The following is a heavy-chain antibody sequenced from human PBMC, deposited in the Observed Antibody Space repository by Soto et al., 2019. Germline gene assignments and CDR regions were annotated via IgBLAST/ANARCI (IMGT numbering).Heavy chain of an antibody. CDR2: IWYDGSNK. CDR3: ARDPPFGGIAVARGGDY. V-gene: IGHV3-33*01. D-gene: IGHD6-19*01. Sequence: QVQLVESGGGVVQPGRSLRLSCAASGFTFSSYGMHWVRQAPGKGLEWVAVIWYDGSNKYCADSVKGRFTISRDNSKNTLYLQMNSLRAEDTAVYYCARDPPFGGIAVARGGDYWGQGTWSPSPQ. J-gene: IGHJ4*02. CDR1: GFTFSSYG.